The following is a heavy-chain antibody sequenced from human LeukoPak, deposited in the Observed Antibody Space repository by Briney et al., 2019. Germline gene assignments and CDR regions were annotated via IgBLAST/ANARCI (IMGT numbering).Heavy chain of an antibody. CDR3: ASLDAYNKFFED. CDR1: GGSISTSSDY. V-gene: IGHV4-39*07. D-gene: IGHD5-24*01. Sequence: SETLSLTCSVSGGSISTSSDYWGWIRQPPGKGLEWIGAIYYSGNNFYNPSLESRVTISVDTSKNQFSLKMISVTAADTSVYYCASLDAYNKFFEDWGQGTLVTVSS. J-gene: IGHJ4*01. CDR2: IYYSGNN.